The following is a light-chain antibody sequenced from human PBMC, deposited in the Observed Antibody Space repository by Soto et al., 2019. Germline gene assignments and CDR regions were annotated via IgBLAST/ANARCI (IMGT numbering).Light chain of an antibody. CDR1: SGSVSTSYY. CDR3: VLYMGGGIST. CDR2: NTN. J-gene: IGLJ2*01. V-gene: IGLV8-61*01. Sequence: QTVVTQEPSFSVSPGGTVTLTCGLSSGSVSTSYYPSWYQQTPGQAPRTLIYNTNTPSSGVPDRFSGSILGNNAALTITGAQADDDSDYYCVLYMGGGISTFCGGTKVTVL.